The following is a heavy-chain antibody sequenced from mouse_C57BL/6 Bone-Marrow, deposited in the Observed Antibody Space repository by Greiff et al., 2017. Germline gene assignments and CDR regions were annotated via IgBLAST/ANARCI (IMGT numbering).Heavy chain of an antibody. CDR2: IYPGNSDT. J-gene: IGHJ2*01. Sequence: VQLQQSGPVLARPGASVKMSCKTSGYTFTSYWMHWVKQRPGQGLEWIGAIYPGNSDTSYNQKFKGKAKLTAVTSASTAYMELSSLTNEDSAVYYCTGGLYYPYYFDYWGQGTTLTVSS. D-gene: IGHD2-1*01. V-gene: IGHV1-5*01. CDR3: TGGLYYPYYFDY. CDR1: GYTFTSYW.